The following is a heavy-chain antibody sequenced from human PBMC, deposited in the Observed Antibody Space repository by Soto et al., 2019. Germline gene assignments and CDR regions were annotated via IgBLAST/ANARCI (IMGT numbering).Heavy chain of an antibody. D-gene: IGHD3-10*01. CDR2: INHSGST. Sequence: SETLSLTCAVYGGSFSGYYWSWIRQPPGKGLEWIGEINHSGSTNYNPSLKSRVTISVDTSKNQFSLKLSSVTAADTAVYYCASYCSGNTYYYYGMDVWGQGTTVTV. J-gene: IGHJ6*02. CDR1: GGSFSGYY. CDR3: ASYCSGNTYYYYGMDV. V-gene: IGHV4-34*01.